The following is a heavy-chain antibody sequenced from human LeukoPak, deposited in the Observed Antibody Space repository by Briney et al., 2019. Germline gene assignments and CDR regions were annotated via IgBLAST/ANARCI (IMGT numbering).Heavy chain of an antibody. J-gene: IGHJ4*02. D-gene: IGHD4-17*01. V-gene: IGHV3-23*01. Sequence: GGSLRLSCAASGFTFSSYAMSWVRQAPGKGLEWVSAISGSGGIIYYADSVKGRFTISRDNSKNTLYLQMNSLRAEDTAVYYCAKGVLVGGDYTGLWGQGTLVTVSS. CDR3: AKGVLVGGDYTGL. CDR1: GFTFSSYA. CDR2: ISGSGGII.